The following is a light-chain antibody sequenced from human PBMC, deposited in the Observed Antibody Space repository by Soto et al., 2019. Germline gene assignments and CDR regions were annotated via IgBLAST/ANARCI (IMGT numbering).Light chain of an antibody. CDR2: DDT. CDR1: NIGSKS. Sequence: SYELTQSPSMSVAPGQTATITCGGNNIGSKSVQWYQQKSGQAPVLVVYDDTDRPSGIPERFSGSNSGNTATLTISRVEAQDEADYSCQVCDSGPDHVVFGGGTKVTVL. J-gene: IGLJ2*01. V-gene: IGLV3-21*02. CDR3: QVCDSGPDHVV.